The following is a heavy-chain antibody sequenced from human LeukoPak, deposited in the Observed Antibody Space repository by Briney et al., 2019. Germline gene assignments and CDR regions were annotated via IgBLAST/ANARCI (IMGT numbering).Heavy chain of an antibody. CDR2: ISGSGGST. CDR1: GFTFSSYA. Sequence: GGSLRLSCAASGFTFSSYAMSWVRQAPGKGLEWVSAISGSGGSTYYADSVKGRFAISRDNSKNTLYLQMNSLRAEDTAVYYCAKRDYSGSYPFDYWGQGTLVTVSS. D-gene: IGHD1-26*01. V-gene: IGHV3-23*01. J-gene: IGHJ4*02. CDR3: AKRDYSGSYPFDY.